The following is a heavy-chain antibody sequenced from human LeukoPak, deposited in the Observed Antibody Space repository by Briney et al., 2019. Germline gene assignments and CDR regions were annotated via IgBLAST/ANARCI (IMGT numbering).Heavy chain of an antibody. CDR2: INNEGSST. CDR3: ARHPIVIVPAAIVYYYYGMDV. Sequence: GGSLRLSCAASGFTFSSYWMHWVRQAPGKGVVWGSRINNEGSSTTYADSVKGRFTISRDKDKNTLYLQMNSLRAEDTAVYYCARHPIVIVPAAIVYYYYGMDVWGQGTTVTVSS. V-gene: IGHV3-74*01. CDR1: GFTFSSYW. J-gene: IGHJ6*02. D-gene: IGHD2-2*01.